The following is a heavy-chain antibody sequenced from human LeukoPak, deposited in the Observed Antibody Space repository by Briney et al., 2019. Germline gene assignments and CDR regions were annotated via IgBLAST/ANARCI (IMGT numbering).Heavy chain of an antibody. CDR3: ARGFSSGWSPYYFDY. CDR1: GFTFSSYW. CDR2: INSDGSST. J-gene: IGHJ4*02. V-gene: IGHV3-74*01. D-gene: IGHD6-19*01. Sequence: GGSLRLSCAASGFTFSSYWMHWVRQAPGKGLVWVSRINSDGSSTSYADSVKGRFTISRDNAKNTLYLQMNSLRAEDTAVFYCARGFSSGWSPYYFDYWGQGTLVTVSS.